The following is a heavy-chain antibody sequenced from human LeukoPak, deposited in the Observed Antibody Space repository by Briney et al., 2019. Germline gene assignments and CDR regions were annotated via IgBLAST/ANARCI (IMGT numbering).Heavy chain of an antibody. Sequence: GGSLRLSCAASGFTFSNAWMSWVRQAPGKGLEWVGRIKSKTDDGTTDYAAPVKGRFTISRDDSKNTLYLQMYSLKTEDTAVYYCTTADYPLFGYWGQGTLVTVSS. J-gene: IGHJ4*02. CDR1: GFTFSNAW. D-gene: IGHD4-11*01. CDR3: TTADYPLFGY. CDR2: IKSKTDDGTT. V-gene: IGHV3-15*01.